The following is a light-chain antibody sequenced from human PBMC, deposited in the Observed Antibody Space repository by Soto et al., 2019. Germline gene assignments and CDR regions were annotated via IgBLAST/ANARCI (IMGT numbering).Light chain of an antibody. CDR2: KAS. CDR1: QTISSW. CDR3: QQYGSSQT. J-gene: IGKJ5*01. V-gene: IGKV1-5*03. Sequence: DIQMTQSPSTLSASVGDRFTITFRASQTISSWLAWYQQKPGKAPKLLIYKASTLKSGVPSRFSGSGSGTDFTLTISRLEPEDFAVYYCQQYGSSQTFGQGTRLEIK.